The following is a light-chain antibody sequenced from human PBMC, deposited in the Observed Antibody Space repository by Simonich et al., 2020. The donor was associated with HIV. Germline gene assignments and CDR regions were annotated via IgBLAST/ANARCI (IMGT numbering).Light chain of an antibody. J-gene: IGKJ4*01. CDR1: QSVLYSSHNKNY. Sequence: DIVMTQSPDSLAVSLGERATINCKSSQSVLYSSHNKNYLACYQQKPGQHPKLLIYWESTRASGVPDRFSCSGSGTYFTLTISSLQAEDVALYYCQHYYTTPLTFGGGTKVEIK. CDR2: WES. V-gene: IGKV4-1*01. CDR3: QHYYTTPLT.